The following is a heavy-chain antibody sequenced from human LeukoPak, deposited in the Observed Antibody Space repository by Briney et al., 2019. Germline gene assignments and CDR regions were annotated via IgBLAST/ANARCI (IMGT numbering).Heavy chain of an antibody. CDR1: GDSISSGDYY. CDR3: ARRMGRRFGERYYYYHYMDV. V-gene: IGHV4-39*07. D-gene: IGHD3-10*01. CDR2: INHSGSI. J-gene: IGHJ6*03. Sequence: SETLSLTCTVSGDSISSGDYYWSWIRQPPGKGLEWIGEINHSGSINYNSSLKSRVTISVDTSKNQFSLKLSSVTAADTAMYYCARRMGRRFGERYYYYHYMDVWGKGTTVTISS.